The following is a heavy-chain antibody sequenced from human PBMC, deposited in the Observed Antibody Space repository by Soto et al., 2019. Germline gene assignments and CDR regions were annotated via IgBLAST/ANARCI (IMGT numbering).Heavy chain of an antibody. V-gene: IGHV1-69*13. D-gene: IGHD4-4*01. CDR1: GGTFSSYA. Sequence: SVKVSCKASGGTFSSYAISWVRQAPGQGLEWMGGIIPIFGTANYAQKFQGRVTITADESTSTAYMELRSLRSDDTAVYYCARDAVSYSNYQSAYYYYYGMDVWGQGTTVTVSS. J-gene: IGHJ6*02. CDR3: ARDAVSYSNYQSAYYYYYGMDV. CDR2: IIPIFGTA.